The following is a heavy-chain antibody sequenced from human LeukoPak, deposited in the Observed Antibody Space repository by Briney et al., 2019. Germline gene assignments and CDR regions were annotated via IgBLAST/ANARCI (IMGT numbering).Heavy chain of an antibody. V-gene: IGHV1-2*06. CDR1: GYTFTSYG. CDR3: ARELTGDDYFDY. J-gene: IGHJ4*02. Sequence: ASVKVSCKASGYTFTSYGISWVRQAPGQGLEWMGRINPNSGGTNYAQKFQGRVTMTRDTSISTAYMELSRLRFDDTAVYYCARELTGDDYFDYWGQGTLVTVSS. D-gene: IGHD7-27*01. CDR2: INPNSGGT.